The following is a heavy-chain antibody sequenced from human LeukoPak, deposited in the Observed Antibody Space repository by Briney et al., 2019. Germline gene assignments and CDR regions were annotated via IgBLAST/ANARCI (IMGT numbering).Heavy chain of an antibody. D-gene: IGHD1-26*01. CDR2: IYTSGST. CDR3: ARDGYSGSYFFDY. CDR1: GGSISSYY. Sequence: PSETLSLTCTVSGGSISSYYWNWIRQPAGKGLEWIGRIYTSGSTNYNPSLKSRVTISVDKSKNQSFLKLSSVTAADTAVYYCARDGYSGSYFFDYWGQGTLVTVSS. J-gene: IGHJ4*02. V-gene: IGHV4-4*07.